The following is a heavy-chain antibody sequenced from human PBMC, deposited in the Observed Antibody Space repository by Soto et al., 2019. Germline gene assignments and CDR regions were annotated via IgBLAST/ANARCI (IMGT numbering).Heavy chain of an antibody. V-gene: IGHV4-59*01. CDR2: IYYSGST. D-gene: IGHD2-15*01. CDR3: ATMGTPATGLYFFDY. CDR1: RGSMNNYY. Sequence: PSETLSLTCTVSRGSMNNYYWSWIRQPPGKGLEWIGYIYYSGSTNYNPSLKSRVTISVDTSKNQFSLKLSSVTAADAAVYYCATMGTPATGLYFFDYWGQGSLVTVSS. J-gene: IGHJ4*02.